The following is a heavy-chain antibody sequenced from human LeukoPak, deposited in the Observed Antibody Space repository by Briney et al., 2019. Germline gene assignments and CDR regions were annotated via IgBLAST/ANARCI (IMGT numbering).Heavy chain of an antibody. Sequence: GGSLRLSWAAPGFTFSSYGMSWVRQAPGKGLEWVAAITGSADRTYYADSVKGRFTISRDNPKNTLYLQMNSLRVEDTAVFYCAKVVGADNYWGQGTLVTVSS. CDR3: AKVVGADNY. V-gene: IGHV3-23*01. CDR1: GFTFSSYG. J-gene: IGHJ4*02. CDR2: ITGSADRT. D-gene: IGHD1-26*01.